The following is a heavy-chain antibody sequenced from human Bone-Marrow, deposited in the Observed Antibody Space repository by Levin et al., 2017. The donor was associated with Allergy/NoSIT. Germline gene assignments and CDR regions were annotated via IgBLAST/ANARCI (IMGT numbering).Heavy chain of an antibody. CDR2: INAGNGNT. Sequence: ASVKVSCKASGYTFTSYAMHWVRQAPGQRLEWMGWINAGNGNTKYSQKFQGRVTITRDTSASTAYMELSSLRSEDTAVYYCARGRDCSGGSCYRWFDPWGQGTLVTVSS. J-gene: IGHJ5*02. CDR3: ARGRDCSGGSCYRWFDP. CDR1: GYTFTSYA. V-gene: IGHV1-3*01. D-gene: IGHD2-15*01.